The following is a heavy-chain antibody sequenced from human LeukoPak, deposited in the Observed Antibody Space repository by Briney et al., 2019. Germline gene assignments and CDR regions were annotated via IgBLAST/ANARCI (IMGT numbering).Heavy chain of an antibody. CDR2: IQQDGSEK. CDR3: ARVRKLRTRGVMDPLDY. J-gene: IGHJ4*02. CDR1: GFTFNYYW. Sequence: PGGSLRLSCAASGFTFNYYWLTWVRQAPGKGLEWVANIQQDGSEKYYVDSVKGRFIISRDNAKNSLYLQMNSLRAEDTAVYYCARVRKLRTRGVMDPLDYWGQGTLVTGSS. V-gene: IGHV3-7*01. D-gene: IGHD3-10*01.